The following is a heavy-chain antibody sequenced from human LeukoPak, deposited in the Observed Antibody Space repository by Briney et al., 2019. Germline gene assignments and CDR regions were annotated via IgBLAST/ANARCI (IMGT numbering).Heavy chain of an antibody. CDR1: GFTVSSYY. J-gene: IGHJ4*02. CDR2: IYTGGGR. D-gene: IGHD3-9*01. CDR3: ARDFDLSAFDY. Sequence: PGGSLRLSCAASGFTVSSYYMNWVRQAPGKELEWVSVIYTGGGRYYADSVRGRFTISRDTSKNMVFLQMNSLRVEDTAVYYCARDFDLSAFDYWGQGTLVTVSS. V-gene: IGHV3-53*01.